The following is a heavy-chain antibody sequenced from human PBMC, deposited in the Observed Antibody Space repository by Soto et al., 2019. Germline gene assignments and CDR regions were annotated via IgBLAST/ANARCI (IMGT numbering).Heavy chain of an antibody. V-gene: IGHV2-5*02. CDR2: IYWDDDQ. CDR3: AHKRDVSRGFKY. CDR1: GFSLSINGVA. J-gene: IGHJ4*02. Sequence: QITLKESGPTLVKPTQTLTLTCTFSGFSLSINGVAVGWIRQPPGQALEWLALIYWDDDQRYNPSLKNRLTTTKDTSRNQVVRTRTNIDPVDTATYYCAHKRDVSRGFKYWGQGTLVTVSS. D-gene: IGHD3-10*01.